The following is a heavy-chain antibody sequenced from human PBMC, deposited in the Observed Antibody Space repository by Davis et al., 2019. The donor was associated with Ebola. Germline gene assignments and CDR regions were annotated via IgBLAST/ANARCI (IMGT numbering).Heavy chain of an antibody. CDR3: TRSCGGDCEREY. CDR1: GFTFSGSA. Sequence: PGGSLRLSCAASGFTFSGSAMHWVRHASGQGLEWVGRIRSKANSYATTYAASVKGRFTISRDDSKNTAYLQMNSLKTEDTAVYYCTRSCGGDCEREYWGQGTLVTVSS. D-gene: IGHD2-21*02. V-gene: IGHV3-73*01. CDR2: IRSKANSYAT. J-gene: IGHJ4*02.